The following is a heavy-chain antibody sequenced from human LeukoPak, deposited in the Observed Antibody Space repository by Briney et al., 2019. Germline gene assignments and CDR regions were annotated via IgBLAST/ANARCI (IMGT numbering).Heavy chain of an antibody. CDR3: ARDTSSGIDY. J-gene: IGHJ4*02. D-gene: IGHD6-19*01. CDR1: GGSISTYY. Sequence: SETLTLTCTVSGGSISTYYWSWIRQPPGKGLEWIGYFYYTGSSNYNPSLKSRVTISVDTSKNQFSLKLSSVTAADTAVYYCARDTSSGIDYWGQGTLVTVSS. CDR2: FYYTGSS. V-gene: IGHV4-59*01.